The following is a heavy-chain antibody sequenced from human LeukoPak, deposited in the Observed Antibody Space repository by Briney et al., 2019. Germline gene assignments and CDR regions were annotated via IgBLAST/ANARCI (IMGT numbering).Heavy chain of an antibody. D-gene: IGHD6-6*01. CDR3: ARGSSSSLLGY. CDR2: VNPSGGST. V-gene: IGHV1-46*01. Sequence: ASVKVSCKASGYTFTSCYMHWVRQAPGQGLEWMGIVNPSGGSTSYAQKFQGGVTMTRDISTSTVYMELSSLRSEDTAVYYCARGSSSSLLGYWGQGTLVTVSS. CDR1: GYTFTSCY. J-gene: IGHJ4*02.